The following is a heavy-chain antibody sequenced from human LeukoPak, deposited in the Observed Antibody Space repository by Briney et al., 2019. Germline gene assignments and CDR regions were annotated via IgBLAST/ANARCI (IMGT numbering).Heavy chain of an antibody. CDR1: GGSISSGDYY. V-gene: IGHV4-30-4*08. CDR3: ARVVVVVVAATGWFDP. Sequence: PSQTLSLTCTVSGGSISSGDYYRSWIRQPPGKGLEWIGYIYYSGSTYYNPSLKSRVTISVDTSKNQFSLKLSSVTAADTAVYYCARVVVVVVAATGWFDPWGQGTLVTVSS. CDR2: IYYSGST. D-gene: IGHD2-15*01. J-gene: IGHJ5*02.